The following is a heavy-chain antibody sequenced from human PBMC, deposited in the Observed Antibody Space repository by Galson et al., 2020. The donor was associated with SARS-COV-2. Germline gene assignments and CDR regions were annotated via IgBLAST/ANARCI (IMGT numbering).Heavy chain of an antibody. V-gene: IGHV3-30*02. D-gene: IGHD3-9*01. CDR1: GFTFSSHG. Sequence: LHGEALKISCAAPGFTFSSHGMHWVRQAPGKGLELVPFIRYDGSNKYYADSVKGRFTISRDNSKNTRYLQMNRLRAEDTAVYYGAKDATYYESLTGYLGVGGTDAVSYLDYWGQGTLVTVSS. CDR2: IRYDGSNK. J-gene: IGHJ4*02. CDR3: AKDATYYESLTGYLGVGGTDAVSYLDY.